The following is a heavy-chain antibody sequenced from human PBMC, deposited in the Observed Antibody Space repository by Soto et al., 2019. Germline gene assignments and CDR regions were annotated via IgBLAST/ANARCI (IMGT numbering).Heavy chain of an antibody. D-gene: IGHD5-18*01. CDR2: IKSKTDGGTT. J-gene: IGHJ4*02. CDR1: GFTFCNAW. CDR3: TPQLWDPYYFDY. V-gene: IGHV3-15*07. Sequence: GGSLRLSCAASGFTFCNAWMDWVRQAPGKGLEWVGRIKSKTDGGTTDYAAPVKGRFTISRDDSKNTLYLQMNSLKTEDTAVYYCTPQLWDPYYFDYWGQGTLVTVSS.